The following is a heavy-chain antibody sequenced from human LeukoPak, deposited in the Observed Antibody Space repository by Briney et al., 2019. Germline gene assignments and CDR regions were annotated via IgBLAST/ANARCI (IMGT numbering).Heavy chain of an antibody. Sequence: SETLSLTCAVSGGSISSSNWWSWVRQPPGKGLEWIGEIYHSGSTNYNPSLKSRVTISVDKSKNQFSLKLSSVTAADTAVYYCAGGPYYYDSSGYYPIDYWGQGTLVTVSS. D-gene: IGHD3-22*01. CDR1: GGSISSSNW. CDR3: AGGPYYYDSSGYYPIDY. CDR2: IYHSGST. J-gene: IGHJ4*02. V-gene: IGHV4-4*02.